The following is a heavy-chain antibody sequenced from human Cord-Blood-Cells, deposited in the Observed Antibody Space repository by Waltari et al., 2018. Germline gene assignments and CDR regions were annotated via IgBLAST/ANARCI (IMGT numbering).Heavy chain of an antibody. CDR2: ISSSSSYI. Sequence: ERQLVASGGGMVKRGGSLRLSCAACGSTFSSYGMHWVSLAPGKGLEWVSSISSSSSYIYYADSVKGQFTISRDNAKNSLYLQMNSLRAEDTAVYYCARDPVTTVTYYFDYWGQGTLVTVSS. J-gene: IGHJ4*02. V-gene: IGHV3-21*01. CDR3: ARDPVTTVTYYFDY. D-gene: IGHD4-4*01. CDR1: GSTFSSYG.